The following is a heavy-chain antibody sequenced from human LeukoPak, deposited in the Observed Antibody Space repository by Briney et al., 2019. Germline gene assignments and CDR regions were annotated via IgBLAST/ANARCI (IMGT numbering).Heavy chain of an antibody. CDR2: ISSSSSYI. V-gene: IGHV3-21*04. Sequence: PGGSLRLSCAASGFTFSSYSMNWVRQAPGKGLEWVSSISSSSSYIYYADSVKGRFTISRDNSKNTLYLQMNSLRAEDTAVYYCAREENGIVGDTGSMYYYDCMDVWGQGTTVTVSS. CDR1: GFTFSSYS. J-gene: IGHJ6*02. D-gene: IGHD1-26*01. CDR3: AREENGIVGDTGSMYYYDCMDV.